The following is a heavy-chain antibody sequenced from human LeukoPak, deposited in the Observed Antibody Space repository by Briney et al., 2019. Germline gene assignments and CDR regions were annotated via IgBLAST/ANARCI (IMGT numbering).Heavy chain of an antibody. CDR3: ARGGVYDAFDI. V-gene: IGHV1-69*05. CDR2: IIPMFATP. CDR1: GGTFSNYA. J-gene: IGHJ3*02. Sequence: ASVKVSCKASGGTFSNYAISWVRQAPGQGLEWMGGIIPMFATPNYAQKFQGRVTITRDTSASTAYMELSSLRSEDTAVYYCARGGVYDAFDIWGQGTMVTVSS. D-gene: IGHD5/OR15-5a*01.